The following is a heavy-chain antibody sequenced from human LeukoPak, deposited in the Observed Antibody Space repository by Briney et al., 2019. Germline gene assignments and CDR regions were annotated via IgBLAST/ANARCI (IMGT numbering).Heavy chain of an antibody. Sequence: PGGSLRLSCAASGFTFSDYYTSWIRQAPGKGLEWVSYISGNSTYTNYADSVKGRFTISRDNAKNSLYLQMNSLRAEDTAVYYCARDISYCGGDCAPYYFDYWGQGTLVTVSS. CDR3: ARDISYCGGDCAPYYFDY. CDR2: ISGNSTYT. V-gene: IGHV3-11*05. J-gene: IGHJ4*02. CDR1: GFTFSDYY. D-gene: IGHD2-21*02.